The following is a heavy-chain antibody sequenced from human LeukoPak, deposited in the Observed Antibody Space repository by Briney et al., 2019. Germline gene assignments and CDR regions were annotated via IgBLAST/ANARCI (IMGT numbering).Heavy chain of an antibody. Sequence: SETLSLTCTVSGGSISSYYWSWIRQPAGKGLEWIGRIYTSGSTNYNPSLKSRVTMSVDTSKNQFSLKLSSVTAADTAVYYCARGPYSSGWYEIDYWGQGTLVTVSS. CDR3: ARGPYSSGWYEIDY. CDR1: GGSISSYY. J-gene: IGHJ4*02. D-gene: IGHD6-19*01. V-gene: IGHV4-4*07. CDR2: IYTSGST.